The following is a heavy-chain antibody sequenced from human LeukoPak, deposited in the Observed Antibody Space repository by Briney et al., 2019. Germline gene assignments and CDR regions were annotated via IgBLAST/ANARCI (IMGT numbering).Heavy chain of an antibody. Sequence: SETLCFTCTVSGGSISSYYWSWVRQPPGKGLEWIGYIYHTGSINYNSSLKSRNTMSVDTSKNQFSLKLSSVTTVDTAVYYCARLKDSSGSYYLFDYWGQGTLVT. CDR3: ARLKDSSGSYYLFDY. J-gene: IGHJ4*02. CDR1: GGSISSYY. CDR2: IYHTGSI. V-gene: IGHV4-59*08. D-gene: IGHD3-22*01.